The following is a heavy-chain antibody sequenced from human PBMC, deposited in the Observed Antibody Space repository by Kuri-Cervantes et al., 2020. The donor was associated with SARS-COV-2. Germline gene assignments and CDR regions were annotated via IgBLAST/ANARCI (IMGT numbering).Heavy chain of an antibody. J-gene: IGHJ4*02. CDR2: ISYDGSNK. Sequence: LSLTCAASGFTFSSYGMHWVRQAPGKGLEWVAVISYDGSNKYYADSVKGRFTISRDNSKNTLYLQMNSLRAEDTAIYYCAKDLSSSVAGSNLDSWGQGTLVTVSS. D-gene: IGHD6-19*01. CDR3: AKDLSSSVAGSNLDS. CDR1: GFTFSSYG. V-gene: IGHV3-30*18.